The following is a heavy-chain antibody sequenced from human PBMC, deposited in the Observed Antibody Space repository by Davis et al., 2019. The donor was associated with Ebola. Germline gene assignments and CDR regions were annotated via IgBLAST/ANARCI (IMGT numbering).Heavy chain of an antibody. J-gene: IGHJ4*02. V-gene: IGHV1-18*01. CDR3: ARAISYYDSSGYYYDY. D-gene: IGHD3-22*01. Sequence: AASVKVSCKASGYSFTDDGISWVRQAPGQGLEWMGWISTYNGNTNYAQKVQGRITMTTDTSTSTAYMELRSLRSDDTARYYCARAISYYDSSGYYYDYWGQGTLVTVSS. CDR2: ISTYNGNT. CDR1: GYSFTDDG.